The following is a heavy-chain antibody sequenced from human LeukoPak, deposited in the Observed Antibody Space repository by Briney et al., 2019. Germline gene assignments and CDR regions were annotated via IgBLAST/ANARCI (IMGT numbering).Heavy chain of an antibody. CDR2: IYHSGST. CDR3: AKEAIAVAGTTFDY. J-gene: IGHJ4*02. Sequence: SGTLSLTCAVSGGSISSSHWWSWVRQPPGKGLEWIGEIYHSGSTNYNPSLKSRVTISVDKSKNQFSLNLSSVTAADTAVYYCAKEAIAVAGTTFDYWGQGTLVTVSS. V-gene: IGHV4-4*02. CDR1: GGSISSSHW. D-gene: IGHD6-19*01.